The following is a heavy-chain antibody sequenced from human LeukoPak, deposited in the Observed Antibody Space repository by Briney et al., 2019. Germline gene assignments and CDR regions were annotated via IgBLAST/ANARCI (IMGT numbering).Heavy chain of an antibody. CDR2: ISWDGNIQ. Sequence: GGSLRLSCAASGFTFSSYAMHWVRQAPGKGLEWVAFISWDGNIQYYAESVKGRFTLSRDNPKNTLYLQMNSLRIEDAAVYYCARDYSGWYVFDYWGQGTLVAVSP. D-gene: IGHD6-19*01. J-gene: IGHJ4*02. CDR3: ARDYSGWYVFDY. CDR1: GFTFSSYA. V-gene: IGHV3-30-3*01.